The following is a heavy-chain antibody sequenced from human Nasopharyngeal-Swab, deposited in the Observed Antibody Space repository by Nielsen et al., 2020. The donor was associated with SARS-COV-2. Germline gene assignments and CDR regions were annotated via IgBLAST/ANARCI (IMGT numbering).Heavy chain of an antibody. CDR3: AKNAYYDFWSYGTY. CDR1: GFTFSSYA. V-gene: IGHV3-23*01. Sequence: GESLKISCAASGFTFSSYAMSWVRQAPGKGLEWVSAISGSGGSTYYADSAKGRFTISRDNSKNTLYLQMNSLRAEDTAVYYCAKNAYYDFWSYGTYWGQGTLVTVSS. CDR2: ISGSGGST. J-gene: IGHJ4*02. D-gene: IGHD3-3*01.